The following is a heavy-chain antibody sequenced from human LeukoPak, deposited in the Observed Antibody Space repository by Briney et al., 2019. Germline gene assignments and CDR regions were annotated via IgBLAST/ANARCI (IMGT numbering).Heavy chain of an antibody. CDR2: ISGSGGST. CDR3: ARDSSYDSSGYYRDYYYGMDV. Sequence: PGGSLRLSCAASGFTFSSYAMSWVRQAPGKGLEWVSAISGSGGSTYYADSVKGRFTISRDNSKNTLYLQMNSLRAEDTAVYYCARDSSYDSSGYYRDYYYGMDVWGQGTTVTVSS. V-gene: IGHV3-23*01. CDR1: GFTFSSYA. D-gene: IGHD3-22*01. J-gene: IGHJ6*02.